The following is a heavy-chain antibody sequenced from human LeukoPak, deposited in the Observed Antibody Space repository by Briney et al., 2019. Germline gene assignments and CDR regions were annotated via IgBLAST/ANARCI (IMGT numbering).Heavy chain of an antibody. CDR3: AKDSDYYGSGSYYNAFDM. Sequence: GGSLRLSCAASGFTFSSYWMHWVRQAPGKGLVWVSRINSDGSSTSYADSVKGRFTISRDNAKNSLYLQMNSLRAEDTALYHCAKDSDYYGSGSYYNAFDMWGQGTLVTVSS. J-gene: IGHJ3*02. V-gene: IGHV3-74*01. CDR1: GFTFSSYW. CDR2: INSDGSST. D-gene: IGHD3-10*01.